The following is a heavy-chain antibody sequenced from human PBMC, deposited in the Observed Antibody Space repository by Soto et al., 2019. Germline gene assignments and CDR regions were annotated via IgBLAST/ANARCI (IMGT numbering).Heavy chain of an antibody. CDR1: GGSISSYY. Sequence: PSETLSLTCTVSGGSISSYYWSWIRQPPGKGLEWIGYIYYSGSTNYNPSLKSRVTISVDTSKNQFSLKLSSVTAADTAVYYCASKRQTTVTTERNWYFDLWGRGTLVTVSS. J-gene: IGHJ2*01. V-gene: IGHV4-59*08. CDR2: IYYSGST. D-gene: IGHD4-17*01. CDR3: ASKRQTTVTTERNWYFDL.